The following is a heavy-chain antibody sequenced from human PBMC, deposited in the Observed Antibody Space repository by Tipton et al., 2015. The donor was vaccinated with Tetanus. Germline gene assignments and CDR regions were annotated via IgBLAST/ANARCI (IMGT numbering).Heavy chain of an antibody. J-gene: IGHJ4*02. CDR1: GFTFSSYG. V-gene: IGHV3-33*01. CDR2: IWYDGSNK. Sequence: SGFTFSSYGMHWVRQAPGKGLEWVAVIWYDGSNKYYADSVKGRFTISRDNSKNTLYLQMNSLRAEDTAVYYCARGLKLYHFDYWGQGTLVTVSS. CDR3: ARGLKLYHFDY. D-gene: IGHD1-1*01.